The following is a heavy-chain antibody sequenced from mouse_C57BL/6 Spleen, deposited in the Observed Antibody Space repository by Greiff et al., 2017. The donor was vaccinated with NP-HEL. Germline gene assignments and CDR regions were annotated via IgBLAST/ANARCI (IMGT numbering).Heavy chain of an antibody. CDR1: GFTFSDYG. V-gene: IGHV5-17*01. Sequence: QVVESGGGLVKPGGSLKLSCAASGFTFSDYGMHWVRQAPEKGLEWVAYISSGSSTIYYADTVKGRFTISRDNAKNTLFLQMTSLRSEDTAMYYCARGFFITTVVEDYAMDYWGQGTSVTVSS. CDR2: ISSGSSTI. D-gene: IGHD1-1*01. CDR3: ARGFFITTVVEDYAMDY. J-gene: IGHJ4*01.